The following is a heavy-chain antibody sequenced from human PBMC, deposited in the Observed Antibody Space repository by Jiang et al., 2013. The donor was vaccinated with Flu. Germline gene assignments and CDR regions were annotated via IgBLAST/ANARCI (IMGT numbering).Heavy chain of an antibody. CDR1: GGSFSSYY. V-gene: IGHV4-34*01. J-gene: IGHJ4*02. CDR2: INRDGRT. Sequence: LLKPSETLSLTCGVYGGSFSSYYWSWIRQAPGKGLEWIGEINRDGRTNYNPSLKSRITISVDTSKNQFSLNLTSVTAADTAVYYCARGWSSSYYFDYWGQGTLVTVSS. CDR3: ARGWSSSYYFDY. D-gene: IGHD6-6*01.